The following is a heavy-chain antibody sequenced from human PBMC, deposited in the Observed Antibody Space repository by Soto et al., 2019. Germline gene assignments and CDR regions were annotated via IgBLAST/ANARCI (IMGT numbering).Heavy chain of an antibody. J-gene: IGHJ4*02. Sequence: PGGSLRLSCAASGFTFSSYGMHWVRQAPGKGLEWVAVISYDGSNKYYADSVKGRFTISRDNSKNTLYLQMNSLRAEDTAVYYCAKGTLGYCSSTSCYAATDYWGQGTLVTVSS. CDR1: GFTFSSYG. D-gene: IGHD2-2*01. CDR2: ISYDGSNK. CDR3: AKGTLGYCSSTSCYAATDY. V-gene: IGHV3-30*18.